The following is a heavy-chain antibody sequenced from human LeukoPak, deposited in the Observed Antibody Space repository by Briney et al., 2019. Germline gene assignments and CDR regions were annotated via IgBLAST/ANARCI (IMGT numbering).Heavy chain of an antibody. CDR1: GGSISSYY. J-gene: IGHJ4*02. CDR3: ARIRDYSQTKAEYYFDY. Sequence: SEALFLTCTVSGGSISSYYWSWIRQPPGKGLEWIGSIYYSGSTNYNPSLKSRVTISVDTSKNQFSLKLNSVTAADTAVYYCARIRDYSQTKAEYYFDYWGQGTLVTVSS. V-gene: IGHV4-59*12. D-gene: IGHD4-11*01. CDR2: IYYSGST.